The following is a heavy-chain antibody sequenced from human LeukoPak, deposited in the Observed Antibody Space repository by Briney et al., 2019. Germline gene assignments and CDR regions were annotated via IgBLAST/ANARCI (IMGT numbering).Heavy chain of an antibody. D-gene: IGHD6-6*01. CDR2: ISYDGSNK. V-gene: IGHV3-30-3*01. J-gene: IGHJ4*02. Sequence: QAGGSLRLSCAASGFTFSSYAMHWVRQAPGKGLEWVAVISYDGSNKYYADSVKGRFTISRDNSKNTLYLQMNSLRAEDTAVYYCARDEWNTIAARLVGDYWGQGTLVTVSS. CDR1: GFTFSSYA. CDR3: ARDEWNTIAARLVGDY.